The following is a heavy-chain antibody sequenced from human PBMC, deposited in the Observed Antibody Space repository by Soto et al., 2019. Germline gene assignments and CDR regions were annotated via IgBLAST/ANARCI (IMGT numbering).Heavy chain of an antibody. CDR2: IYYSGST. V-gene: IGHV4-31*03. CDR3: ARAPNYDILTGYYPGLNYYYYYGMDV. D-gene: IGHD3-9*01. J-gene: IGHJ6*02. Sequence: QVQLQESGPGLVKPSQTLSLTCTVSGGSISSGGYYWSWIRQHPGKGLEWIGYIYYSGSTYYNPSLKSRVTISVDTSKNQFSLKLSSVTAADTAVYYCARAPNYDILTGYYPGLNYYYYYGMDVWGQGTTVTVSS. CDR1: GGSISSGGYY.